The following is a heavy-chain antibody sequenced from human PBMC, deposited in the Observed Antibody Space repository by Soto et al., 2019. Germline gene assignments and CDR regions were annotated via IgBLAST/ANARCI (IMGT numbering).Heavy chain of an antibody. Sequence: QVQLVESGGGVVQPGRSLRLSCAASGFTFSSYGMHWVRQAPGKGLEWVAVISYDGSNKYYADSVKGRFTISRDNSKNTLYLQMNNLRAEDTAVYYCAKDYGSGWYYFDYWGQGTLVTVAS. J-gene: IGHJ4*02. CDR2: ISYDGSNK. CDR1: GFTFSSYG. V-gene: IGHV3-30*18. D-gene: IGHD6-19*01. CDR3: AKDYGSGWYYFDY.